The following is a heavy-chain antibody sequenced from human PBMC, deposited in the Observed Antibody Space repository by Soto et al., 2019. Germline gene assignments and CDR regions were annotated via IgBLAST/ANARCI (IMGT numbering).Heavy chain of an antibody. CDR3: VRTSLVVAAATREDY. Sequence: EVQLVESGGGLVQPGGSLRLSCAASGFTFSSYWMHWVRQAPGKGLVWVSRINSDGSSTSYADSVKGRFTISRDNAKNTLYLQMISLSADDTAAYYCVRTSLVVAAATREDYWGQGTLVTVSS. J-gene: IGHJ4*02. D-gene: IGHD2-15*01. CDR1: GFTFSSYW. CDR2: INSDGSST. V-gene: IGHV3-74*01.